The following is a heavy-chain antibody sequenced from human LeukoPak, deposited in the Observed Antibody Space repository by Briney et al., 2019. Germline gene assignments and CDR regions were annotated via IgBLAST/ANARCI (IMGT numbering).Heavy chain of an antibody. CDR2: ISYDGSNE. CDR1: GFTFSSYV. CDR3: AKSSYYGSGSRLDY. D-gene: IGHD3-10*01. J-gene: IGHJ4*02. Sequence: PGGSLRLSCAASGFTFSSYVMHWVRQAPGKGLEWVAIISYDGSNEYYADSVKGRFTISRDNSKNTLYLQMNSLRAEDTAVYYCAKSSYYGSGSRLDYWGQGTLVTVSS. V-gene: IGHV3-30*04.